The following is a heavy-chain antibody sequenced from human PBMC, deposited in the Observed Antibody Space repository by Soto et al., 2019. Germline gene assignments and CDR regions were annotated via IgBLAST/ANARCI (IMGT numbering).Heavy chain of an antibody. D-gene: IGHD6-6*01. CDR3: ARAPKVSGSSQTRPDF. V-gene: IGHV4-34*01. Sequence: SGTLSLTCSIYSGSFSGYYWSWIRQPPGKGLEWIGEISQSGNTNYSPSLKSRVSISIDTSKKQFSMNLASVSAADTAVYYCARAPKVSGSSQTRPDFWGQGTLVTAPQ. CDR1: SGSFSGYY. CDR2: ISQSGNT. J-gene: IGHJ4*02.